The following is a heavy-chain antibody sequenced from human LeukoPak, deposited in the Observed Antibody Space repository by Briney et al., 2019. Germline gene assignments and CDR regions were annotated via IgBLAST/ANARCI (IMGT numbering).Heavy chain of an antibody. V-gene: IGHV1-46*01. CDR2: INPSGGST. D-gene: IGHD2-15*01. Sequence: ASVKVSCKASGYTFTGYYMHWVRQAPGQGLEWMGIINPSGGSTSYAQKFQGRVTMTRDMSTSTVYMELSSLRSEDTAVYYCARDRAEEDCSGGSCYSAGDWGQGTLVTVSS. J-gene: IGHJ4*02. CDR3: ARDRAEEDCSGGSCYSAGD. CDR1: GYTFTGYY.